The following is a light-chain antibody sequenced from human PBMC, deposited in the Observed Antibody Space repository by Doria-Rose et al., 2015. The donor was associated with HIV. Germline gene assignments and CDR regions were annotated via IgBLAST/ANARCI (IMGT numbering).Light chain of an antibody. CDR3: HQYGTSWT. J-gene: IGKJ1*01. CDR2: DGS. Sequence: EIVLTQSPGTLSLSPGERATLSCRASQSFSSTYLARYQQKPGQAPSLLIYDGSTRATGIPDRFSASGSGTDFTPTINRLEPEDFALYYCHQYGTSWTFGQGTKVEI. CDR1: QSFSSTY. V-gene: IGKV3-20*01.